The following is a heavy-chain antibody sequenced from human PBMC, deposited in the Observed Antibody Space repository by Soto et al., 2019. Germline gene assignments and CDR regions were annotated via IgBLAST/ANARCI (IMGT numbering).Heavy chain of an antibody. D-gene: IGHD6-19*01. V-gene: IGHV4-59*01. Sequence: QVQLQESGPGLVKPSETLSLTCTVSGGSISSYYWSWIRQPPGKGLEWIGYIYYSGSTNYNPSLTRRATISVDTSTTQFSLTLSSVTAADTAVYYCVAGSGSYGPLGYWGQGPLVTVSS. CDR1: GGSISSYY. CDR2: IYYSGST. CDR3: VAGSGSYGPLGY. J-gene: IGHJ4*02.